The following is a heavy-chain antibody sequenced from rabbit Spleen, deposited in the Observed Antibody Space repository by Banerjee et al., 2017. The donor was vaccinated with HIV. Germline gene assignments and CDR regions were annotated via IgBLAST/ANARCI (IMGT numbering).Heavy chain of an antibody. CDR3: ARELKYTYNFNL. V-gene: IGHV1S40*01. D-gene: IGHD1-1*01. CDR2: IYAGDSGST. J-gene: IGHJ4*01. Sequence: QSLEESGGDLVKPGASLTLACTASGFSFSSSYYMCWVRQAPGKGLEWIGCIYAGDSGSTYYASWAKGRFTISKTSSTTVTLQMTSLTAADTATYFCARELKYTYNFNLWGPGTLVTVS. CDR1: GFSFSSSYY.